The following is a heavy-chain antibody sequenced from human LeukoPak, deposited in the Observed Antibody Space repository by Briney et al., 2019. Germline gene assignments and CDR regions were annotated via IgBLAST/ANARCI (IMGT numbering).Heavy chain of an antibody. D-gene: IGHD6-13*01. CDR2: FEPEDGEA. CDR1: GDTLTESS. V-gene: IGHV1-24*01. CDR3: AADLGQLLSY. Sequence: ASAKVSCKVSGDTLTESSTHWVRQAPGKGLEWMGGFEPEDGEAIYSQRFQGRLTLTEDTSTDTAYMELSSLTSEDTAVYFCAADLGQLLSYWGQGTLVTVSS. J-gene: IGHJ4*02.